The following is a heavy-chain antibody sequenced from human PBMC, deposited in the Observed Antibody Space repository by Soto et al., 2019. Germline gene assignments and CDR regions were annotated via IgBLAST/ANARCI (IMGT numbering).Heavy chain of an antibody. CDR3: ARKSPRSGIRRGQQLVQLDY. CDR2: INHSGST. Sequence: SETLSLTCAVYGGSFSGYYWGWIRQPPGKGLEWIGEINHSGSTNYNPSLKSRVTISVDTSKNQFSLKLSSVTAADTAVYYCARKSPRSGIRRGQQLVQLDYWGQGTLVTVSS. CDR1: GGSFSGYY. D-gene: IGHD6-13*01. V-gene: IGHV4-34*01. J-gene: IGHJ4*02.